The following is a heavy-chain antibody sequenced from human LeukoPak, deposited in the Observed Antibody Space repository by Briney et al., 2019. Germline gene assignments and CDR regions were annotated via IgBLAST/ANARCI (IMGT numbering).Heavy chain of an antibody. V-gene: IGHV1-2*02. CDR1: GYTFTGYY. CDR3: ARETYYYDSSGYYRLAGWFDP. D-gene: IGHD3-22*01. CDR2: INPNSGGT. J-gene: IGHJ5*02. Sequence: ASVKVSCKASGYTFTGYYMHWVRQAPGQGLEWMGWINPNSGGTNYAQKFQGRVTMTRDTSISTAYMELSRLRSDDTAVYYCARETYYYDSSGYYRLAGWFDPWGQGTLVTVS.